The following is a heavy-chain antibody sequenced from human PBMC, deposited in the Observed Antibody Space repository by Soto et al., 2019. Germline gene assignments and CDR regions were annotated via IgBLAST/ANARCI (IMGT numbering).Heavy chain of an antibody. CDR1: SGSISSSNW. V-gene: IGHV4-4*02. Sequence: PSETLSLTCAVSSGSISSSNWWSWVRQPPGKGLEWIGEIYHSGSTNYNPSLKSRVTISVDKSKNQFSLKLSSVTAADTAVYYCARGTSGSSWYGEGNWFDPWGQGTLVTVSS. D-gene: IGHD6-13*01. CDR2: IYHSGST. CDR3: ARGTSGSSWYGEGNWFDP. J-gene: IGHJ5*02.